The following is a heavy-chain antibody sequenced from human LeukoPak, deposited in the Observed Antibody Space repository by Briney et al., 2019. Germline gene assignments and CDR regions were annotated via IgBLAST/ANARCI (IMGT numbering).Heavy chain of an antibody. V-gene: IGHV3-9*01. CDR2: ISWNSGSI. CDR1: GFTFDDYA. CDR3: ARDGYKPGY. D-gene: IGHD5-24*01. Sequence: PGGSLRLSCAASGFTFDDYAMHWVRQGPGKGLEWVSGISWNSGSIGYADSVKGRFTISRDNAKNTLYLQMNSLRAEDTAVYYCARDGYKPGYWGQGTLVTVS. J-gene: IGHJ4*02.